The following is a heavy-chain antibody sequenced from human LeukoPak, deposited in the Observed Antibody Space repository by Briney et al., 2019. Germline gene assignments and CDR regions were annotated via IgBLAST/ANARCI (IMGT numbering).Heavy chain of an antibody. J-gene: IGHJ4*02. V-gene: IGHV3-11*06. D-gene: IGHD6-19*01. CDR1: GFTFSDYY. Sequence: GGSLRLSCAASGFTFSDYYMSWIRQAPGTGLEWVSYISSSSSYTNYADSVKGRFTISRDNAKNSLYLQMNSLRAEDTAVYYCARGGYSSGWYVVYWGQGTLVTVSS. CDR2: ISSSSSYT. CDR3: ARGGYSSGWYVVY.